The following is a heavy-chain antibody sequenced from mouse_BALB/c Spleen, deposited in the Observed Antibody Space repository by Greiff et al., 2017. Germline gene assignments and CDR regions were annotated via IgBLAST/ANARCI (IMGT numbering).Heavy chain of an antibody. D-gene: IGHD4-1*01. V-gene: IGHV7-3*02. CDR2: IRNKANGYTT. CDR3: ARDGAGTGYYAMDY. J-gene: IGHJ4*01. CDR1: GFTFTDYY. Sequence: DVKLVESGGGLVQPGGSLRLSCATSGFTFTDYYMSWVRQPPGKALEWLGFIRNKANGYTTEYSASVKGRFTISRDNSQSILYLQMNTLRAEDSATYYCARDGAGTGYYAMDYWGQGTSVTVSS.